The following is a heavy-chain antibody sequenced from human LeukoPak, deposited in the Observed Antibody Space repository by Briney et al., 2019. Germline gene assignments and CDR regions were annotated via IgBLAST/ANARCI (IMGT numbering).Heavy chain of an antibody. D-gene: IGHD3-10*02. V-gene: IGHV3-21*04. J-gene: IGHJ3*02. CDR3: ARNNFGPGATAFDI. CDR1: GFTFSSYS. CDR2: ISSSSSYI. Sequence: GGSLRLSCAASGFTFSSYSMNWVRQAPGKGLEWVSSISSSSSYIYYADSVKGRFTISRDSAKKSLHLQMNSLRAEDTALYYCARNNFGPGATAFDIWGQGTMVTVSS.